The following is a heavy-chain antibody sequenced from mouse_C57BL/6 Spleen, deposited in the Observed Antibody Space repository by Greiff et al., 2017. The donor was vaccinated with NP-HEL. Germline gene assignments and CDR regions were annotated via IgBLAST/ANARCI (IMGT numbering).Heavy chain of an antibody. CDR1: GFNIKDDY. Sequence: EVQLQQSGAELVRPGASVKLSCTASGFNIKDDYMHWVKQRPEQGLEWIGWIDPENGDTEYASKFQGKATITADTSSNTAYLQLSSLTSEDTAVYYCTTRYYGSTPYWGQGTSVTVSS. D-gene: IGHD1-1*01. CDR3: TTRYYGSTPY. CDR2: IDPENGDT. V-gene: IGHV14-4*01. J-gene: IGHJ4*01.